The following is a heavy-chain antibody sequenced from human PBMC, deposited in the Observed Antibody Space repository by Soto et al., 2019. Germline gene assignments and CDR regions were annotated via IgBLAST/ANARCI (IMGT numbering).Heavy chain of an antibody. Sequence: SETLSLXCTVSGGSISSYYWSWIRQPPGKGLEWIGYIYYSGSTNYNPSLKSRVTISVDTSKNQFSLKLSSVTAADTAVYYCAIFITIFGVGYWGQGTLVTVSS. CDR2: IYYSGST. D-gene: IGHD3-3*01. J-gene: IGHJ4*02. CDR1: GGSISSYY. CDR3: AIFITIFGVGY. V-gene: IGHV4-59*08.